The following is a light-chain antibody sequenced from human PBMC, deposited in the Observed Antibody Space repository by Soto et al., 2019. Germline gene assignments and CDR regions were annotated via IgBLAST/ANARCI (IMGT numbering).Light chain of an antibody. CDR2: GAS. Sequence: EIVFTQSPGTLSLSPGERATLSCSSSQSVSSNLAWYQQKPGQAPRLLIYGASTRATGIPARFSGSGSGTEFTLTISSLQSEDFAVYYCQQYNNWPPYTFGQGTRLEIK. CDR1: QSVSSN. CDR3: QQYNNWPPYT. J-gene: IGKJ5*01. V-gene: IGKV3-15*01.